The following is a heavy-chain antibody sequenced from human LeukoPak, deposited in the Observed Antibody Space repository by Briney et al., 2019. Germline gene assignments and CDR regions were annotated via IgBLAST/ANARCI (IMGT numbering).Heavy chain of an antibody. J-gene: IGHJ4*02. V-gene: IGHV1-69*13. CDR3: ATYDSSGYYEDFDY. CDR2: IIPIFGTA. Sequence: ASVKVSCEASGGTFSSYAISWVRQAPGQGLEWMGGIIPIFGTANYAQKFQGRVTITADESTSTAYMELSSLRSEDTAVYYCATYDSSGYYEDFDYWGQGTLVTVSS. CDR1: GGTFSSYA. D-gene: IGHD3-22*01.